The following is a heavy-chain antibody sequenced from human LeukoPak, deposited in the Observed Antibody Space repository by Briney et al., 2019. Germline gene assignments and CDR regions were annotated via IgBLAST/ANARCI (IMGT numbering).Heavy chain of an antibody. CDR3: AKDIGSGWYEAFDI. Sequence: AGGSLRLTCAASGFTFSSYAMSWVRQAPGKGLEWVSAISGSGGNTYYADSVKGRFTISRDNSKNTLYLQMNSLRAEDTAVYYCAKDIGSGWYEAFDIWGQGTMVTVSS. J-gene: IGHJ3*02. V-gene: IGHV3-23*01. CDR1: GFTFSSYA. D-gene: IGHD6-19*01. CDR2: ISGSGGNT.